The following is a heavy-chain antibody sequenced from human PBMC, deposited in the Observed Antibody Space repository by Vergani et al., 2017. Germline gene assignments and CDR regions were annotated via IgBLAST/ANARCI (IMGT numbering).Heavy chain of an antibody. V-gene: IGHV4-61*02. Sequence: QVHLNEAGPGLVKPSQTLSLTCTVSGASITSGCFYWSWIRQPAGKGLEWIGRIHASGTKNYNPSLRSRVTLAVDTSKNELSLKMISMTAADTAVYYRARAGPYDSGGYYYLVDSWGQGTLVTVAS. CDR2: IHASGTK. CDR1: GASITSGCFY. D-gene: IGHD3-22*01. J-gene: IGHJ4*02. CDR3: ARAGPYDSGGYYYLVDS.